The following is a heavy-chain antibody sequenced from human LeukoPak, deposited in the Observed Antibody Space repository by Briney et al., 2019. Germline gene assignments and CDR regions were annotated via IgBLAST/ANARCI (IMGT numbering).Heavy chain of an antibody. Sequence: GGSLRLSCTASGFIFRTHAMSWVRQAPGKGLEWLSTITITDGGAYYIDSVKGRFTMSRDNSKNTLYLQMNSLRAEDTAVYYCTREAWRPYLDYWSQGTLVTVSS. J-gene: IGHJ4*02. D-gene: IGHD3-3*01. CDR3: TREAWRPYLDY. V-gene: IGHV3-23*01. CDR2: ITITDGGA. CDR1: GFIFRTHA.